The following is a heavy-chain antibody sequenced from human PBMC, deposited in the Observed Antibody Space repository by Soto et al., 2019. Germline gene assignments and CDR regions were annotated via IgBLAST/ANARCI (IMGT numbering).Heavy chain of an antibody. Sequence: SETLSLTCAVYGGSISSGGYYWSWIRQHPGKGLEWIGYIYYSGSTYYNPSLKSRVTISVDTSKNQFSLKLSSVTAADTAVYYCARVRAVQLWFVFDYWGQGTLVTVSS. CDR3: ARVRAVQLWFVFDY. J-gene: IGHJ4*02. CDR2: IYYSGST. D-gene: IGHD5-18*01. CDR1: GGSISSGGYY. V-gene: IGHV4-31*11.